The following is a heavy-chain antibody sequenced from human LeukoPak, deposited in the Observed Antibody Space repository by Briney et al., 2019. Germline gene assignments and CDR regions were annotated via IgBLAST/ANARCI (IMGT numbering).Heavy chain of an antibody. Sequence: PSETLSLTCTVSGGSISSSSYYWSWIRQPPGKGLEWIGYIYYSGSTNYNPSLKSRVTISVDTSKNQFSLKLSSVTAADTAVYYCARSSYGSGSPEDWGQGTLVTVSS. J-gene: IGHJ4*02. CDR3: ARSSYGSGSPED. CDR2: IYYSGST. CDR1: GGSISSSSYY. D-gene: IGHD3-10*01. V-gene: IGHV4-61*01.